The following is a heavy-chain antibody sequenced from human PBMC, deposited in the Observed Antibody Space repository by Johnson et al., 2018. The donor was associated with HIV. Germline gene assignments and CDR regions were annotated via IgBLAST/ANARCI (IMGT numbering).Heavy chain of an antibody. J-gene: IGHJ3*02. D-gene: IGHD4-23*01. V-gene: IGHV3-66*03. Sequence: VQLVESGGGLIQPGGSLRLSCAASGFTVSSNYMSWVRQAPGKGLEWVSVIYSGGSKYYEDSVKGRLPISRDNSKNTLYLQVNGLRVEDTAVFYCASGEDYGGNYGALDIWGQGTMVTVSS. CDR1: GFTVSSNY. CDR2: IYSGGSK. CDR3: ASGEDYGGNYGALDI.